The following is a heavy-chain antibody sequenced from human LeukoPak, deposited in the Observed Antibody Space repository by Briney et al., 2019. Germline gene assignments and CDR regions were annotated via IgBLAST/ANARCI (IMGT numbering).Heavy chain of an antibody. Sequence: GGSLRLSCAASGFIFSSYWTHWVRHAPEKGLVWVARISPDGSSALSADSVRGRFTISRDNADNTLYLQLNSLRAEDTAVYYCARVSFCPRCHFDYWGQGTLVTVSS. J-gene: IGHJ4*02. V-gene: IGHV3-74*03. CDR3: ARVSFCPRCHFDY. D-gene: IGHD2/OR15-2a*01. CDR2: ISPDGSSA. CDR1: GFIFSSYW.